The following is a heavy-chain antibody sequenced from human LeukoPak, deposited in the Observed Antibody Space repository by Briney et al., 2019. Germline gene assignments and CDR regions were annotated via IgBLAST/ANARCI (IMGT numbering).Heavy chain of an antibody. CDR2: IYYSGST. J-gene: IGHJ4*02. V-gene: IGHV4-39*07. Sequence: SETLSLTCTVSGGSISSSSYYWGWIRQPPGKGLEWIGNIYYSGSTYYNPSLKSRVTISVDTSKNQFSLKLSSETAADTAVYYCARDSSSWYYFDYWGQGTLVTVSS. CDR1: GGSISSSSYY. D-gene: IGHD6-13*01. CDR3: ARDSSSWYYFDY.